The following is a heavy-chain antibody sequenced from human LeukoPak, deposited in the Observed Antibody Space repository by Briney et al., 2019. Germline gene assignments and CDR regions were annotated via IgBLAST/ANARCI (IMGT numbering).Heavy chain of an antibody. CDR3: ARDLTHFDY. Sequence: SETLSLTCTVSGGSISSYYWSWIRQPPGKGLEWIGYIYYSGSTNHNPSLKSRVTISVDTSKNQFSLKLSSVTAADTAVYYCARDLTHFDYWGQGTLVTVSS. V-gene: IGHV4-59*01. J-gene: IGHJ4*02. D-gene: IGHD4-23*01. CDR2: IYYSGST. CDR1: GGSISSYY.